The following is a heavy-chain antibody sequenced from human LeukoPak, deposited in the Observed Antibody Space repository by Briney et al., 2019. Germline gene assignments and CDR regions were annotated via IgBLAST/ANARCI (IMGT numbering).Heavy chain of an antibody. J-gene: IGHJ6*02. V-gene: IGHV1-2*02. CDR3: ARDTLIAYCGGDCYKDYYYGMDV. CDR2: INPNSGGT. D-gene: IGHD2-21*02. CDR1: GYTFTGYY. Sequence: ASVKVSCTASGYTFTGYYMHWVRQAPGQGLEWMGWINPNSGGTNYAQKFQGRVTMTRDTSISTAYMELSRLRSDDTAVYYCARDTLIAYCGGDCYKDYYYGMDVWGQGTTVTVSS.